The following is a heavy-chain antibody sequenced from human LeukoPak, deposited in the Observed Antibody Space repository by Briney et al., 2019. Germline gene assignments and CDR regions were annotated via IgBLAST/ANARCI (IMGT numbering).Heavy chain of an antibody. CDR2: INWNGGST. V-gene: IGHV3-20*04. CDR3: ARCGGGNPRWFDP. D-gene: IGHD4-23*01. J-gene: IGHJ5*02. Sequence: GGSLRLSCAASAFTFDDYGMSWVRQAPGKGLEWVSGINWNGGSTGYADSVKGRFTISRDNAKNSMYLQMNSLRAEDTAVYYCARCGGGNPRWFDPWGQGTLVTVSS. CDR1: AFTFDDYG.